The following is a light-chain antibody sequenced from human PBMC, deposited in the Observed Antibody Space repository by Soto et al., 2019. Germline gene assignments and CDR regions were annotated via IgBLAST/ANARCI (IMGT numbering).Light chain of an antibody. CDR2: DAS. V-gene: IGKV1-5*01. CDR3: QQYNSYSGT. CDR1: QSISSW. J-gene: IGKJ2*01. Sequence: DIQITQSPSTLSASVGDRVTITCRASQSISSWLAWYQQKPGKAPTLLIYDASSLESGVPSRFSGSGSGTEFTLTISSLQPDDFATYYCQQYNSYSGTFGQGTKLEIK.